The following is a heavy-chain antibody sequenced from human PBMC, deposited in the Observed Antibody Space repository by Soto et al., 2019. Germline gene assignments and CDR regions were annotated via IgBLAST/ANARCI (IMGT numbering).Heavy chain of an antibody. CDR2: ISGSGATT. CDR3: AKLRYFDWSAYNWFEY. V-gene: IGHV3-23*01. D-gene: IGHD3-9*01. J-gene: IGHJ5*01. CDR1: GFTFSSYA. Sequence: GGSLRLSCAASGFTFSSYAMRWVRQAPVKGLEWVSAISGSGATTSYADSVKGRFTVSRDNSKNTLYLQMNSLRVEDTAVYHCAKLRYFDWSAYNWFEYWGQGTPVTVSS.